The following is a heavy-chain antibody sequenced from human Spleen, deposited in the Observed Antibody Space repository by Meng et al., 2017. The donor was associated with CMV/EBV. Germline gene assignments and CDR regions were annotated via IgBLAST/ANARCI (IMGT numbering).Heavy chain of an antibody. J-gene: IGHJ4*02. CDR2: INHSGST. CDR1: GVSFSGYY. D-gene: IGHD1-26*01. V-gene: IGHV4-34*01. Sequence: CAVYGVSFSGYYWSWIRQPPGKGLEWIGEINHSGSTNYNPSLKSRVTISVDTSKNQFSLKLSSVTAADTAVYYCARGRGSLPTLDYWGQGTLVTVSS. CDR3: ARGRGSLPTLDY.